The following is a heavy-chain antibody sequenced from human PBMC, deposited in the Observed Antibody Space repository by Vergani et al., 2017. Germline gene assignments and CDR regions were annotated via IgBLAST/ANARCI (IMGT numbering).Heavy chain of an antibody. CDR1: GGSISSYY. D-gene: IGHD5-12*01. J-gene: IGHJ4*02. CDR3: AREQKSGRYFDY. V-gene: IGHV4-59*12. Sequence: QVQLQESGPGLVKPSETLSLTCTVSGGSISSYYWSWIRQPPGKGLEWIGYIYYSGSTYYNPSLKSRVTISVDTSKNQFSLKLSSVTAADTAVYYCAREQKSGRYFDYWGQGTLVTVSS. CDR2: IYYSGST.